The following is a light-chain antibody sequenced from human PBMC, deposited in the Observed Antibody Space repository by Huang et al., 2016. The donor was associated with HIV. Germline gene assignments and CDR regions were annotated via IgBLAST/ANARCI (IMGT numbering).Light chain of an antibody. CDR2: RAS. CDR3: EQYDKWPGT. CDR1: QSVGSN. Sequence: VMTQSPATLSVSPGERATLSCRASQSVGSNLAWYQPRPGQAPRLLISRASTRVTGVPARFSGSGSGTDFTLTINSIRSEDFAIYYCEQYDKWPGTFGQGTKVEIK. V-gene: IGKV3-15*01. J-gene: IGKJ1*01.